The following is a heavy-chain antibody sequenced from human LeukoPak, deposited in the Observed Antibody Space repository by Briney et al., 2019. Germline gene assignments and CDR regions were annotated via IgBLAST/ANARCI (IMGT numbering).Heavy chain of an antibody. CDR1: GGSISSYY. J-gene: IGHJ4*02. V-gene: IGHV4-59*01. CDR3: ARGRTFDN. Sequence: PSETLSLTCTVSGGSISSYYWSWIRQPPGKGLEWIGNIYDRGSTKYNPSLKSRVTISVDTSKNQFFLRLSSVTAADTAVYYCARGRTFDNWGQGTLVTVSS. CDR2: IYDRGST.